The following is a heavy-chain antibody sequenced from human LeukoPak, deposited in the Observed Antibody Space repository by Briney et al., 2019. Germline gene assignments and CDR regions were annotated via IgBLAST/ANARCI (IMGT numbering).Heavy chain of an antibody. Sequence: ASVKVSCKASGGTFSSYAISWVRQAPGQGLEWMGGIIPILGTANYAQKFQGRVTITADESTSTAYMELSSLRSEDTAVYYCARELAEAHDAFDIWGQGTMVTVSS. CDR2: IIPILGTA. CDR3: ARELAEAHDAFDI. J-gene: IGHJ3*02. V-gene: IGHV1-69*13. D-gene: IGHD1-1*01. CDR1: GGTFSSYA.